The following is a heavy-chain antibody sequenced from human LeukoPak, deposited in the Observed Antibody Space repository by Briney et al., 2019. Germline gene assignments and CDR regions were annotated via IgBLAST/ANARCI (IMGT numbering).Heavy chain of an antibody. Sequence: GGSLRLSCAASGFTFSRFWMSWVRQAPGKGLEWVANIKQDGSEKYYVDSVKGRFTISRDNAKNSLYLQMNSLRAEDTAVYFCARASLSEIIAAEAFFDSWGQGTLVTVSS. CDR2: IKQDGSEK. D-gene: IGHD6-13*01. CDR1: GFTFSRFW. CDR3: ARASLSEIIAAEAFFDS. V-gene: IGHV3-7*02. J-gene: IGHJ4*02.